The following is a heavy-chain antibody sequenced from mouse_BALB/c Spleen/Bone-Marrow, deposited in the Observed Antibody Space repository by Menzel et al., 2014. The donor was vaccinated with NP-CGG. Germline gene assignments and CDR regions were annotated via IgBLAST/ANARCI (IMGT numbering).Heavy chain of an antibody. V-gene: IGHV14-3*02. J-gene: IGHJ4*01. Sequence: EVQLQQSGAELVKPGASVKLSCTASGFNIKDTYMHWVKQRPEQGLDWIGRIDPANGNTKYDPKFQGKATMTADTSSNAAYLQLSSLTSEDTAVYYCAREDYGNSYAMDYWGQGTSVTVSS. CDR1: GFNIKDTY. D-gene: IGHD2-1*01. CDR3: AREDYGNSYAMDY. CDR2: IDPANGNT.